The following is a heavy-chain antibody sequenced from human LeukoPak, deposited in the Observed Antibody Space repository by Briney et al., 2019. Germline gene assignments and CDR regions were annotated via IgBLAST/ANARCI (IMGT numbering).Heavy chain of an antibody. J-gene: IGHJ4*02. Sequence: SETLSLTCTVSGASFNRDDQFWNWIRQSPGKGLEWIGSIHPSGMLYNNPSLESRVTMSRDTSKNQFSLNLNSVTAADTAVYFCSRGLDSRKLGYWGQGILVTVSS. D-gene: IGHD3-22*01. CDR2: IHPSGML. V-gene: IGHV4-31*03. CDR3: SRGLDSRKLGY. CDR1: GASFNRDDQF.